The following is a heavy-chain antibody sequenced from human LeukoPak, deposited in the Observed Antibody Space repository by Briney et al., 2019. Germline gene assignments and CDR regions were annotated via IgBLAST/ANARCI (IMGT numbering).Heavy chain of an antibody. D-gene: IGHD1-1*01. J-gene: IGHJ5*02. CDR2: IYYSGST. V-gene: IGHV4-59*01. CDR1: GDSISGYY. CDR3: ARIGKRSWFDP. Sequence: SETLSLTGTVSGDSISGYYWSWIRQPPGKGLEWIGYIYYSGSTNYNPSLKSRVTISVDTSKNKFSLRLSSVTAADTALYYCARIGKRSWFDPWGQGTLVTVSS.